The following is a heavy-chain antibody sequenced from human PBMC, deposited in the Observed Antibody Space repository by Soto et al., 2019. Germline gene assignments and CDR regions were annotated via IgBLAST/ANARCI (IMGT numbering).Heavy chain of an antibody. V-gene: IGHV3-7*05. J-gene: IGHJ6*02. D-gene: IGHD3-3*01. Sequence: GGSLRLSCAASGFTFSSYWMSWVRQAPGKGLEWVANIKQDGSEKYYVDSVKGRFTISRDNAKNSLYLQMNSLRAEDTAVYYCARGQVHYDFWSGYYIRYYYYGMDVWGQGTTVTVSS. CDR1: GFTFSSYW. CDR3: ARGQVHYDFWSGYYIRYYYYGMDV. CDR2: IKQDGSEK.